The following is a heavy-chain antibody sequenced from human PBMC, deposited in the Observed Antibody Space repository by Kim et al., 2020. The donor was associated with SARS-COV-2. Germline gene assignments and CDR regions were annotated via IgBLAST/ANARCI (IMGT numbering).Heavy chain of an antibody. CDR2: IYYTGST. V-gene: IGHV4-59*08. CDR1: GGSINKNY. D-gene: IGHD5-12*01. CDR3: ARASLFGYGDY. J-gene: IGHJ4*02. Sequence: SETLSLTCTISGGSINKNYWSWIRQPPGKGLEWVGYIYYTGSTNYNPSFERRATMSIDTSKNQFSLELNSVTAADTAVYYCARASLFGYGDYWGQGALVTVST.